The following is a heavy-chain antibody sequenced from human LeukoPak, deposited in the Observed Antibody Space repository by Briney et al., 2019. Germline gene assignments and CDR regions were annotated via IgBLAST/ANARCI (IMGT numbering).Heavy chain of an antibody. CDR2: IYSGGST. V-gene: IGHV3-53*01. CDR3: ARGYCSGGSCYRRRYYYYGMDV. J-gene: IGHJ6*02. Sequence: PGGSLRLSCAASGFTVSSNYMSWVCQAPGKGLEWVSVIYSGGSTYYADSVKGRFTISRDNSKNTLYLQMNSLRAEDTAVYYCARGYCSGGSCYRRRYYYYGMDVWGQGTTVTVSS. CDR1: GFTVSSNY. D-gene: IGHD2-15*01.